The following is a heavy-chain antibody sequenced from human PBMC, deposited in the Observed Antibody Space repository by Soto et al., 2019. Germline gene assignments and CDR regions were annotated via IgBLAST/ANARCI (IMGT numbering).Heavy chain of an antibody. CDR3: ARLSPY. CDR2: IKPDGSEK. V-gene: IGHV3-7*01. D-gene: IGHD3-16*02. J-gene: IGHJ4*02. Sequence: EVQLVESGGGLVQPGGSLRLSCAASGFTFSSYWMSWVRQAPGKGLEWVANIKPDGSEKYYVDSVKGRFTISRDDAKNSLYLAMTSLRAEDTTVYYCARLSPYWGQGALVTVSS. CDR1: GFTFSSYW.